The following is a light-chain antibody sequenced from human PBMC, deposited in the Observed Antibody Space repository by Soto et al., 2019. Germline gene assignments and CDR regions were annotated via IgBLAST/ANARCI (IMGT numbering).Light chain of an antibody. CDR1: SIDVGSYNL. CDR3: CSYAGSSTHVV. J-gene: IGLJ2*01. V-gene: IGLV2-23*01. Sequence: QSALTQPASLSGSPGQSITISCTGTSIDVGSYNLVSWYQQHPGKAPKLMIYEGSKRPSGVSSRFSGSKSGNTASLTISGLQAEDEADYYCCSYAGSSTHVVFGGGTKLTVL. CDR2: EGS.